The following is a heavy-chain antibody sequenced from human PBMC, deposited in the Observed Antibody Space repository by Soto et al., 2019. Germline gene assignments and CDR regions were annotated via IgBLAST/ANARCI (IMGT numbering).Heavy chain of an antibody. Sequence: QVQLQESGPGLVKPSGTLSLTCAVSGGSISSSNWWSWVRQPPGQGLEWIGEIYPSGSNNYNPSRTSRVTISVDKSKNQCSLKRSSVTAADTAVYDCARSYSSSSNASDIWGQGTMVTVSS. CDR1: GGSISSSNW. CDR3: ARSYSSSSNASDI. D-gene: IGHD6-6*01. CDR2: IYPSGSN. J-gene: IGHJ3*02. V-gene: IGHV4-4*02.